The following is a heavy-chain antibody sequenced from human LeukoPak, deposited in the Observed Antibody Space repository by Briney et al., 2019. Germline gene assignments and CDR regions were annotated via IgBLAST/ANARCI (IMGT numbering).Heavy chain of an antibody. J-gene: IGHJ4*02. CDR1: GFTFSSYG. CDR3: ARERGYGDYVDY. CDR2: IRYDGSQK. D-gene: IGHD4-17*01. V-gene: IGHV3-33*01. Sequence: PGRSLRLSXAASGFTFSSYGMFWVRQAPGKGLEWVGVIRYDGSQKHYADSVKGRFTISRDNSKDNLYLQMNSLRVEDTAVYYCARERGYGDYVDYWGQGTLVTVSS.